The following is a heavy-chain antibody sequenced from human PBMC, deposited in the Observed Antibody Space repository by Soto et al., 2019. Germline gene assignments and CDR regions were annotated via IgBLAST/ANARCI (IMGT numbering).Heavy chain of an antibody. CDR2: ISGSGGST. CDR3: AKVSFGYSSSWYWNYFDY. J-gene: IGHJ4*02. V-gene: IGHV3-23*01. Sequence: GGSLRLSCAASGFTFSSYAMSWVRHAPGKGLEWVSAISGSGGSTYYADSVKGRLTISRDNSKNTLYLQMNSLRGEETAVYYCAKVSFGYSSSWYWNYFDYWGQGTLVTVPQ. CDR1: GFTFSSYA. D-gene: IGHD6-13*01.